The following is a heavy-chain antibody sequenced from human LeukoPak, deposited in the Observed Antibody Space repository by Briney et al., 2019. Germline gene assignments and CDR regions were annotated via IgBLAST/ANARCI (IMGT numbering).Heavy chain of an antibody. V-gene: IGHV3-48*03. CDR3: AREVRYFALGDY. Sequence: GGSLRLSCVASGFTFSSYEMNWVRQTPGKGLEWVSYISSSGRTAYYADSVRGRFTISRDNAKNSLYLQMNSLKAEDTAVYYCAREVRYFALGDYWGQGTLVTVSS. J-gene: IGHJ4*02. CDR1: GFTFSSYE. CDR2: ISSSGRTA. D-gene: IGHD3-9*01.